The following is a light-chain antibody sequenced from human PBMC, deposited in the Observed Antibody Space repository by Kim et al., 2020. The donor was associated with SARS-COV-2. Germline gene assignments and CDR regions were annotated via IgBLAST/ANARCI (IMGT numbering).Light chain of an antibody. CDR3: NSYTSSSTLL. J-gene: IGLJ2*01. CDR1: NSDLGDYNY. Sequence: HSITSACPGTNSDLGDYNYVTWYQQHPGKAPKLMIYDVSKLPSGVSNRFSGSKSGNTASLTISGLQAEDEADYYCNSYTSSSTLLFGGGTQLTVL. V-gene: IGLV2-14*04. CDR2: DVS.